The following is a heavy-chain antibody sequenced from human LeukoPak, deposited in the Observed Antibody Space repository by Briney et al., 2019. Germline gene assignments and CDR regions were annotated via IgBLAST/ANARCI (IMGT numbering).Heavy chain of an antibody. D-gene: IGHD1-14*01. CDR2: INSDGSST. Sequence: GESLTLSCAASGFTLSSYWMHWVRQAAGKGRVWVSCINSDGSSTSYADSVKGRFTISRDNAKNTLYLQMNGLRAEDAAVYYCATGQGHGMDVWGQGTTVTVSS. J-gene: IGHJ6*02. CDR3: ATGQGHGMDV. V-gene: IGHV3-74*01. CDR1: GFTLSSYW.